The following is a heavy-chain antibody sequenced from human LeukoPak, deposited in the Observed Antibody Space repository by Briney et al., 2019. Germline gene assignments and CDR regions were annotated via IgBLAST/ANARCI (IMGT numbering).Heavy chain of an antibody. Sequence: PSGSLRRSCAASGFTFSSYEMNWVRQAQGNGLEWVSYISSSGSTISYTDSVKGRFTISRDNAKNSLYLQMNSLSAEDKADYYCAPFYYYDGSGYYYRDAFDIWGQGRMVTVSS. CDR3: APFYYYDGSGYYYRDAFDI. D-gene: IGHD3-22*01. J-gene: IGHJ3*02. V-gene: IGHV3-48*03. CDR1: GFTFSSYE. CDR2: ISSSGSTI.